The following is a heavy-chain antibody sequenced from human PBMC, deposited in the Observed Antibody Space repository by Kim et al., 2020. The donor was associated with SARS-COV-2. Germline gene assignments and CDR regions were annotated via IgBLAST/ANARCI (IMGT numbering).Heavy chain of an antibody. D-gene: IGHD1-1*01. V-gene: IGHV3-23*01. CDR2: ISGSATTT. CDR3: AKDKWSSNEF. CDR1: GFTFSSYA. Sequence: GGSLRLSCAASGFTFSSYAMNWVRQAPGKGLEWVSYISGSATTTYYADSVKGRFSISRDNAKNTLYLHMNSLRVDDTAVYYCAKDKWSSNEFWGQGTTV. J-gene: IGHJ6*02.